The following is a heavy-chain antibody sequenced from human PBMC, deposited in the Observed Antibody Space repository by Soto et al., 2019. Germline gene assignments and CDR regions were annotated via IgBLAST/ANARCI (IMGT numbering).Heavy chain of an antibody. Sequence: SATLSLNRPVYKGSTNDGGRFWNWFRQAPGKGLEWIGCIYYRGGTHYNPSLESRVTISIDTSRNQFSLNLTSVTAADTAVYFCARDRVPSYSYGLDVWGQGTTVT. D-gene: IGHD2-21*01. J-gene: IGHJ6*02. V-gene: IGHV4-30-4*01. CDR3: ARDRVPSYSYGLDV. CDR1: KGSTNDGGRF. CDR2: IYYRGGT.